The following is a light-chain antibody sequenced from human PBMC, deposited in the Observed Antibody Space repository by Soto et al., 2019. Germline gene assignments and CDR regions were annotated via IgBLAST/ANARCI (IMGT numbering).Light chain of an antibody. J-gene: IGKJ5*01. CDR2: DAS. CDR1: QDIRDY. Sequence: IQMTQSPSSLSASVGDRVTITCRASQDIRDYLAWYQQKPGKAPKLLIYDASNLQTGVPSRFSGSGSGTDFTFTISSLQPEDIASYFCQQYDNLPFTFGQGTRLEIK. CDR3: QQYDNLPFT. V-gene: IGKV1-33*01.